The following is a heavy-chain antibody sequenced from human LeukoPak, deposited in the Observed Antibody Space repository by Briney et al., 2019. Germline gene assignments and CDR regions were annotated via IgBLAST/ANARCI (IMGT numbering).Heavy chain of an antibody. V-gene: IGHV3-30*18. CDR2: ISYDGSNK. CDR3: AKVRYYYGSGSYQTNFDY. Sequence: PGRSLRLSCAASGFTFSSYGMHWVRQAPGKGLEWVAVISYDGSNKYYADSVKGRFTISRDNSKNTLYLQMNSLRAEDTAVYYCAKVRYYYGSGSYQTNFDYWGQGTLVTVSS. CDR1: GFTFSSYG. J-gene: IGHJ4*02. D-gene: IGHD3-10*01.